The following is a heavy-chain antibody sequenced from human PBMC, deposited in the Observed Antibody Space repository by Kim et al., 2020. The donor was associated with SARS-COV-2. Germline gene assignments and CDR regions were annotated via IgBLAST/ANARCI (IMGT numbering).Heavy chain of an antibody. CDR1: GGTFSSYA. V-gene: IGHV1-69*13. J-gene: IGHJ6*02. D-gene: IGHD2-2*01. Sequence: SVKVSCKASGGTFSSYAISWVRQAPGQGLEWMGGIIPIFGTANYAQKFQGRVTITADESTSTAYMELSSLRSEDTAVYYCARGPSIGYCSSTSCYVGLRLYYYYGMDVWGQGTTVTVSS. CDR3: ARGPSIGYCSSTSCYVGLRLYYYYGMDV. CDR2: IIPIFGTA.